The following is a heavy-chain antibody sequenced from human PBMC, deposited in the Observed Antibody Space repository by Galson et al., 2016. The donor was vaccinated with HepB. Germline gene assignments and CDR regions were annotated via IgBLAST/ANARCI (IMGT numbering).Heavy chain of an antibody. J-gene: IGHJ3*02. CDR2: ISWNGDNI. CDR1: GFTFNDYA. D-gene: IGHD4-17*01. Sequence: SLRLSCAASGFTFNDYAMHWVRQAPGKGLEWVSGISWNGDNIGYADSVKGRFTISRDNAKNSLYLQMNSLRAEDTALYYCAKDINYGDYLGGAFDIWGQGTMVTVSS. V-gene: IGHV3-9*01. CDR3: AKDINYGDYLGGAFDI.